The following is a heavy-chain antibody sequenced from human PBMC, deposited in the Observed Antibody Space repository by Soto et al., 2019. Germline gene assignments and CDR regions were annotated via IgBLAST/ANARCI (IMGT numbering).Heavy chain of an antibody. CDR3: ANDCVFWCAGVNPSYDS. D-gene: IGHD3-3*01. V-gene: IGHV3-23*01. CDR1: GFTFSSYA. Sequence: GGSLRLSCAASGFTFSSYAMSWVRQAPGKGLEWVSAISGSGGSTYYADSVKGRFTISRDNSKSTLYLQMSRLRAEDTAVYYCANDCVFWCAGVNPSYDSWGLGTLVTVSS. J-gene: IGHJ4*02. CDR2: ISGSGGST.